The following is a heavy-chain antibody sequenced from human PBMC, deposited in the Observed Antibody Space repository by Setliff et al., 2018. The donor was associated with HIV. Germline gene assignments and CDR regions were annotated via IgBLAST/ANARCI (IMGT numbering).Heavy chain of an antibody. V-gene: IGHV5-51*01. CDR3: ASLRGDYVGQYFYYMDV. J-gene: IGHJ6*03. CDR1: GYNFNTDW. D-gene: IGHD4-17*01. CDR2: IFPGDSDT. Sequence: HGESLKISCKGPGYNFNTDWIAWVRQMPGKGLEWMGSIFPGDSDTRCSPSFQGQVTISADKSISTVYLHWGSLKASDTALYYCASLRGDYVGQYFYYMDVWGKGTTVTVSS.